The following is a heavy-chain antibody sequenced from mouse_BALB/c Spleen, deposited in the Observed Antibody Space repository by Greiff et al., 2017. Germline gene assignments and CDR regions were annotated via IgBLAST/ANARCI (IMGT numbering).Heavy chain of an antibody. J-gene: IGHJ3*01. D-gene: IGHD1-1*01. CDR2: IWGGGST. CDR1: GFSLTSYG. V-gene: IGHV2-9*02. CDR3: ARDRDYYGSSYPFAY. Sequence: VQLQQSGPGLVAPSQSLSITCTVSGFSLTSYGVHWVRQPPGKGLEWLGVIWGGGSTNYNSALMSRLSISKDNSKSQVFLKMNSLQTDDTAMYYCARDRDYYGSSYPFAYWGQGTLVTVSA.